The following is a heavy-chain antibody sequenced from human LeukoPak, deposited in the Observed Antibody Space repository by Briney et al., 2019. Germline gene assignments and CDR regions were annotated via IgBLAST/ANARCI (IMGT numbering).Heavy chain of an antibody. CDR3: ARARITMVRGVGGAFDI. J-gene: IGHJ3*02. CDR2: ISYDGSNK. Sequence: GGSLRLSCAASGFTFSSYAMHWVRQAPGKGLEWVAVISYDGSNKYYADSVKGRFTISRDSSKNTLYLQMNSLRAEDTAVYYCARARITMVRGVGGAFDIWGQGTMVTVSS. D-gene: IGHD3-10*01. CDR1: GFTFSSYA. V-gene: IGHV3-30-3*01.